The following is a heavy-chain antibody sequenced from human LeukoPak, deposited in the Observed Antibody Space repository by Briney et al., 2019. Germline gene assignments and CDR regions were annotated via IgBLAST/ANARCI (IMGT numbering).Heavy chain of an antibody. V-gene: IGHV1-69*04. J-gene: IGHJ6*02. CDR2: IIPILGIA. CDR3: ARVGGSYYYGMDV. CDR1: GYTFTSYG. D-gene: IGHD1-26*01. Sequence: SVKVSCKASGYTFTSYGISWVRQAPGQGLEWMGRIIPILGIANYAQKFQGRVTITADKSTSTAYMELSSLRSEDTAVYYCARVGGSYYYGMDVWGQGTTVTVSS.